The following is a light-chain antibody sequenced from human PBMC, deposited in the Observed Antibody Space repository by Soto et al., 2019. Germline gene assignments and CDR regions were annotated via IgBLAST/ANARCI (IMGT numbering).Light chain of an antibody. V-gene: IGLV2-18*02. CDR1: SSDVGSYNR. J-gene: IGLJ1*01. CDR3: SSYTSSSTYV. Sequence: QSVLTQPPSVSGSPGQSVTISCTGTSSDVGSYNRVSWYQQPPGTAPKLMIYEVSNRPSGVPDRYSGSKSGSTASLTISGLQAEDEADYYCSSYTSSSTYVFGTGTRSPS. CDR2: EVS.